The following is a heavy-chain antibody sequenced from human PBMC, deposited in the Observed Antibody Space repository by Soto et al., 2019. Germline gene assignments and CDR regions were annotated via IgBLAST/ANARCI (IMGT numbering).Heavy chain of an antibody. J-gene: IGHJ1*01. CDR1: GYSFTSYG. Sequence: QVLLVQSGSEVKKPGASVKVSCKASGYSFTSYGISWVRQAPGQGLEWMGWITPLKGNTQYSQKFQGRVIMTTDTSPNTAYLEMRRLTSDDTAVYPCTKDSGARTEYFQDWGQGTLVTVSS. CDR2: ITPLKGNT. V-gene: IGHV1-18*01. D-gene: IGHD4-17*01. CDR3: TKDSGARTEYFQD.